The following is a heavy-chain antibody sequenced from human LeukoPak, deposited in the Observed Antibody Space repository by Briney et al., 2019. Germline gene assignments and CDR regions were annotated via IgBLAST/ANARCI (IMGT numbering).Heavy chain of an antibody. V-gene: IGHV3-74*01. CDR1: GFSLHGYS. Sequence: GGSLRLSCAASGFSLHGYSMHWIRQAAGQGLVWVARLNRAETIIHYADSVKGRFTISINNAGNERYLHMSSLRDDDTAIYYCIREIQVRASAAWGFGGKGTLGTVSS. CDR3: IREIQVRASAAWGF. J-gene: IGHJ4*01. D-gene: IGHD2-2*01. CDR2: LNRAETII.